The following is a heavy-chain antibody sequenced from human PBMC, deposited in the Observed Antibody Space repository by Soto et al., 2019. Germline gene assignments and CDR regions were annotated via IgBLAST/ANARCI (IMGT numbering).Heavy chain of an antibody. CDR3: ARGRRYYDSSGYYLYYFDY. CDR1: GGSFSGYY. Sequence: ASETLSLTCAVYGGSFSGYYWSWIRQPPGKGLEWIGEINHSGSTNYNPSLKSRVTISVDTSKNQFSLKLSSVTAADTAVYYCARGRRYYDSSGYYLYYFDYWGQGTLVTVSS. J-gene: IGHJ4*02. CDR2: INHSGST. V-gene: IGHV4-34*01. D-gene: IGHD3-22*01.